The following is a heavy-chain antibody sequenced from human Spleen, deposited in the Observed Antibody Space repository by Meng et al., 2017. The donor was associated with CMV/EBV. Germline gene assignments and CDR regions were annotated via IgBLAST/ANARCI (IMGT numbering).Heavy chain of an antibody. Sequence: ASGFTFTSYDIYWVRQATGQGLEWMGWMNPNSANTGYAQKFQGIVTMTRNTSTSTAYMELSSLRSEDTAVYYCARGLSRGRFVPDYWGQGTLVTVSS. V-gene: IGHV1-8*01. D-gene: IGHD6-6*01. CDR3: ARGLSRGRFVPDY. CDR1: GFTFTSYD. CDR2: MNPNSANT. J-gene: IGHJ4*02.